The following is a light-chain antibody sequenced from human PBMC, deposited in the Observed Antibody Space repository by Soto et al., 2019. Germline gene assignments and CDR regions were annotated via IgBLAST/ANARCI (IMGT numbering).Light chain of an antibody. J-gene: IGKJ5*01. V-gene: IGKV3D-20*02. CDR3: QQRSIWPLT. Sequence: IVMTQSRGTLSLTPGERATISCLASQTVSTTYLAWYQQKPGQAPRLLIYGASSRATGIPDRFSGSGSGTDFTLTISRLEPEDFAVYYCQQRSIWPLTFGQGTRLEVK. CDR1: QTVSTTY. CDR2: GAS.